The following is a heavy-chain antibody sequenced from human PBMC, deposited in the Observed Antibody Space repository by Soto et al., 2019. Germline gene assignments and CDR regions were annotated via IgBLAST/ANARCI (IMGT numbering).Heavy chain of an antibody. J-gene: IGHJ6*02. CDR3: ARDGGPVAYDFWSGYYRSYYYYGMDV. CDR1: GGSISSSSYY. CDR2: IYYSGST. Sequence: KPSETLSLTCTVSGGSISSSSYYWGWIRQPPGKGLEWIGSIYYSGSTYYNPSLKSRVTISVDTSKNQFSLKLSSVTAADTAVYYCARDGGPVAYDFWSGYYRSYYYYGMDVWGQGTTVTVSS. D-gene: IGHD3-3*01. V-gene: IGHV4-39*02.